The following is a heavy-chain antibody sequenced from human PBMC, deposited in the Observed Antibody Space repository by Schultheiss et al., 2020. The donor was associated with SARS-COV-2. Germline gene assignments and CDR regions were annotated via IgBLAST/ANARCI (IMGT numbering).Heavy chain of an antibody. CDR1: GGSISSGGYY. V-gene: IGHV4-31*03. Sequence: SETLSLTCTVSGGSISSGGYYWSWIRQHPGKGLEWIGYIYYSGSTYYNPSLKSRVTISIDTSKNQFSLKLSSVTAADTAVYYCARFPPNWYFDLWGRGTLVTVSS. CDR3: ARFPPNWYFDL. CDR2: IYYSGST. J-gene: IGHJ2*01.